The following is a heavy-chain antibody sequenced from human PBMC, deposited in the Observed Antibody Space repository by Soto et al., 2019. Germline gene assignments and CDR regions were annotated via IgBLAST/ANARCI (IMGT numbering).Heavy chain of an antibody. J-gene: IGHJ6*02. CDR3: ARDSALDRSTGGSGNYYYYGMDV. CDR2: IIPIFGTA. CDR1: VGTFRSYA. V-gene: IGHV1-69*13. Sequence: PVPVSCRASVGTFRSYAISWVRQAPGQGLEWMGGIIPIFGTANYAQKFQGRVTITADESTSTAYMELSSLRSEDTAVYYCARDSALDRSTGGSGNYYYYGMDVWGQGTTVTVS. D-gene: IGHD3-16*01.